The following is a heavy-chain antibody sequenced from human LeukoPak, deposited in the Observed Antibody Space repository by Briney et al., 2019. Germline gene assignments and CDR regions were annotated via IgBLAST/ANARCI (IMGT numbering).Heavy chain of an antibody. V-gene: IGHV3-7*01. CDR3: AGQYYDFCSGYPEGGVDNTDL. CDR1: GLTFSSYW. J-gene: IGHJ6*03. Sequence: PGGSLRLSCAASGLTFSSYWMSWVRQAPGKGLEWVANINQDGSEKYYVDSVKGRFTISRDNAKTSLYLQMNSLRAEDTAVYYCAGQYYDFCSGYPEGGVDNTDLWGKGTTVTVSS. CDR2: INQDGSEK. D-gene: IGHD3-3*01.